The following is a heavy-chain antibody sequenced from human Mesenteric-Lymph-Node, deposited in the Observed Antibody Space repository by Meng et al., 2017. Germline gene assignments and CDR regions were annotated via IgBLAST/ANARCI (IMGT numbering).Heavy chain of an antibody. CDR3: AKAYGHWGSFYGMDV. CDR2: ISWDDGST. V-gene: IGHV3-43*01. CDR1: GFTFDDYT. Sequence: GGSLRLSCAASGFTFDDYTMHWVRQAPGKGLEWVSLISWDDGSTYYADSVKGRFTISRDNSKNSLYLQMNSLRTEDTALYYCAKAYGHWGSFYGMDVWGQGTTVTVSS. J-gene: IGHJ6*02. D-gene: IGHD7-27*01.